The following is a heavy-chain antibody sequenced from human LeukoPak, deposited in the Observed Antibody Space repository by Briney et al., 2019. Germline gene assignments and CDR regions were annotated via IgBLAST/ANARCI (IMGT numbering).Heavy chain of an antibody. D-gene: IGHD2-21*01. CDR1: GLTLSSYA. CDR2: ISVSGNT. J-gene: IGHJ4*02. CDR3: AKAPVTTCSGAYCYPFDY. Sequence: GGSLRLPCAASGLTLSSYAMSWVRQAPGKGLEWVSAISVSGNTYHADSVKGRFTISRDSSKNTLYLQMNRLRAEDAAVYYCAKAPVTTCSGAYCYPFDYWGQGTLVTVSS. V-gene: IGHV3-23*01.